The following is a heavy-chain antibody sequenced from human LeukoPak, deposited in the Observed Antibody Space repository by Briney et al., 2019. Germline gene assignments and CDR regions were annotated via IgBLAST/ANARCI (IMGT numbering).Heavy chain of an antibody. D-gene: IGHD3-10*01. CDR2: INSDGSST. J-gene: IGHJ6*04. CDR3: ARVRVRGVICNSMDV. V-gene: IGHV3-74*01. Sequence: GGSLSLSCAASGFTFSSYWMHWVRQAPGKGLVWVSRINSDGSSTSYADSVKGRFTISRDNAKNTLYLQMNSLRAEDTAVYYCARVRVRGVICNSMDVWGKGTTVTVSS. CDR1: GFTFSSYW.